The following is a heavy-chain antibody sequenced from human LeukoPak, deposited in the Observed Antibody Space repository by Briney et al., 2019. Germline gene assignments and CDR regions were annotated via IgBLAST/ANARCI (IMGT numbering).Heavy chain of an antibody. CDR3: TSNFDF. Sequence: PGGSLRLSCAASGITFCNYGMHWVRQAPGKGLEWVAVIWYDGSNRYYADSVKGRFTISRDNSKNTLYLQMNSLRAEDTAVYYCTSNFDFWGQGTLVTVSS. V-gene: IGHV3-33*01. J-gene: IGHJ4*02. CDR1: GITFCNYG. CDR2: IWYDGSNR.